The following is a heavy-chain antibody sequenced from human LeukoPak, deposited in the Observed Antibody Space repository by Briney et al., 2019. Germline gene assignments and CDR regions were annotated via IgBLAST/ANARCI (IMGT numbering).Heavy chain of an antibody. CDR3: ARALSNSRLYYFDY. D-gene: IGHD6-6*01. J-gene: IGHJ4*02. Sequence: ASVKVSCKASGYTFTSYFIHWVRQAPGQGLEWVGWINPNSGGTNDAQKFQGRVTMTRDTSIRTAYMELSSLRSDDTAVYYCARALSNSRLYYFDYWGQGTLVTVSP. CDR2: INPNSGGT. CDR1: GYTFTSYF. V-gene: IGHV1-2*02.